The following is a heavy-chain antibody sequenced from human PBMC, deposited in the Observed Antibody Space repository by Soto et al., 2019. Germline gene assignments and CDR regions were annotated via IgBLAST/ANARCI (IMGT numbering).Heavy chain of an antibody. V-gene: IGHV3-30-3*01. CDR3: GRCTSTSCHLGSDY. D-gene: IGHD2-2*01. CDR1: GFTFSSYA. CDR2: ISHDGINK. J-gene: IGHJ4*02. Sequence: QVLLVASGGGVVQPGRSLSLSCAASGFTFSSYAMNWVRQAPGKGLEWVALISHDGINKYYADSVRGRFTISRDSSTNTLYLQMNSLRAADTAVYYCGRCTSTSCHLGSDYWGQGTLVTVSS.